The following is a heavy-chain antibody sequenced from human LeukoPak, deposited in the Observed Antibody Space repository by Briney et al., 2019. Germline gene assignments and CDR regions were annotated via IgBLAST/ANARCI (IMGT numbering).Heavy chain of an antibody. CDR2: INSDGTIT. J-gene: IGHJ4*02. Sequence: GGSLRLSCAASGFTFTSYWMHWVRQAPGKGLVWLSRINSDGTITSYADSLEGRFTISRDNAKNTVYLQMNSLRAEDTAVYYCARPGVGFDYWGRGALVTVSS. CDR3: ARPGVGFDY. CDR1: GFTFTSYW. V-gene: IGHV3-74*01.